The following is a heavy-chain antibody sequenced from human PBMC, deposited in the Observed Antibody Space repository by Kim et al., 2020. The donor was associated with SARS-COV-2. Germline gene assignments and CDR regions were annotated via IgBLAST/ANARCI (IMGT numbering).Heavy chain of an antibody. J-gene: IGHJ4*02. CDR3: ATTTSGWIFDY. CDR1: GFTFSTYA. D-gene: IGHD6-19*01. Sequence: GGSLRLSCAASGFTFSTYAMSWVRQAPGMGLERVSTIYSGGSGTFYADSVKGRFTISRDDSKSTLYLQINSLRAEDTAVYYCATTTSGWIFDYWGQGTMVTVSS. CDR2: IYSGGSGT. V-gene: IGHV3-23*03.